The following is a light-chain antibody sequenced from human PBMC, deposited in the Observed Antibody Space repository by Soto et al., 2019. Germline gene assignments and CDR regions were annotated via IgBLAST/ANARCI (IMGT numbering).Light chain of an antibody. CDR1: QSVSNN. CDR3: QQYNNWPAT. V-gene: IGKV3-15*01. CDR2: GAS. J-gene: IGKJ1*01. Sequence: EIVMTHSPATLSVSPGERATLSCRASQSVSNNLAWYQQKPGQAPRLLIYGASTRATGIPVRFSGSGSGTEFTLTISSLQSEDVAVYYCQQYNNWPATFGQGTKVE.